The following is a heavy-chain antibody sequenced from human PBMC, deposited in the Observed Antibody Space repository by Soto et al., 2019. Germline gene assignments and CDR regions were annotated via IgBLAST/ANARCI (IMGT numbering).Heavy chain of an antibody. V-gene: IGHV3-23*01. J-gene: IGHJ4*02. CDR3: VRELRQSAY. Sequence: PGGSMKLSCEVSGLTFSAYGMHWVRQAPGKGLEWISGLSGSGSTTYYSDSVKGRFTISRDNSNNTVYLQMNSLSTDDTALYYCVRELRQSAYWGQGTLVTVSS. D-gene: IGHD6-19*01. CDR1: GLTFSAYG. CDR2: LSGSGSTT.